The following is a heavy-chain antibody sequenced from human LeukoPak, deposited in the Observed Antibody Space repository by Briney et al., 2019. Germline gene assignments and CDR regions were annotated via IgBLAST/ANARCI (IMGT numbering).Heavy chain of an antibody. CDR1: GGSISSGGYS. CDR3: ARLIGGSGSYFDY. CDR2: IYYSGST. Sequence: SETLSLTCAVSGGSISSGGYSWSWIRQPPGKGLEWIGYIYYSGSTYYNPSLKSRVTISVDTSKNQFSLKLSSVTAADTAVYYCARLIGGSGSYFDYWGQGTLVTVSS. D-gene: IGHD3-10*01. J-gene: IGHJ4*02. V-gene: IGHV4-30-2*05.